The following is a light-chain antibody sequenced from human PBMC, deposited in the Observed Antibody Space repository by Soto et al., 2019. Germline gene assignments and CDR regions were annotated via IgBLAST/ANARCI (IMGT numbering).Light chain of an antibody. CDR1: QSVSSSY. V-gene: IGKV3-20*01. J-gene: IGKJ1*01. CDR2: GAS. Sequence: EIVLTQSPGTLSLSPWERATLSCRASQSVSSSYLAWYQQKPGQAPRLLIYGASSRATGIPDRFSGSGSGTDFTLTISRLEPEDFAVYYCQQYLSLPRTFGQGTKVDIK. CDR3: QQYLSLPRT.